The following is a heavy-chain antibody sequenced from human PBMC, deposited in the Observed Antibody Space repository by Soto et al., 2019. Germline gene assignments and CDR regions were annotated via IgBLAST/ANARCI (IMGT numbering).Heavy chain of an antibody. D-gene: IGHD1-1*01. Sequence: SETLSLTCAVSGGSFNDYYWIWIRQPPGKGLEWLGDIRDSGSTNYNPSLKSRVTISVDTSRKQFSLKLTSVTAADTAVYYCARGEAYNNYFDYRAQRTPVTVSS. V-gene: IGHV4-34*01. CDR2: IRDSGST. J-gene: IGHJ4*02. CDR3: ARGEAYNNYFDY. CDR1: GGSFNDYY.